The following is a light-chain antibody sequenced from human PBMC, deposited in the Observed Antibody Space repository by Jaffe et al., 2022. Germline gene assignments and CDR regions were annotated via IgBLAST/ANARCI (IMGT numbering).Light chain of an antibody. J-gene: IGKJ4*01. CDR3: QHSPSK. CDR1: QSISRY. CDR2: AAS. V-gene: IGKV1-39*01. Sequence: DIQMTQSPSSLSASVGDRVTITCRASQSISRYLNWYQQKAGKAPKVLIYAASSLQSGVPSRFSGSGSGTDFTLTISSLQPEDFATYYCQHSPSKFGGGTKVEIK.